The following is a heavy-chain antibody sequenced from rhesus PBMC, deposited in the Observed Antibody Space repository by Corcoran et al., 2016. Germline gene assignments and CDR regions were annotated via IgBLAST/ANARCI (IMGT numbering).Heavy chain of an antibody. CDR3: ARDGGILPDLDWSAFDY. V-gene: IGHV4S10*01. Sequence: QVQLQESGPGVVKPSETLSLTCAVSGGSISDSYRWSWIRQHPGKGLEWIGYIYGSSTSTNYNPSLKSRVTISTDTSKNQFAVKLSSVTAADTGVYYCARDGGILPDLDWSAFDYWGQGVLVTVSS. CDR1: GGSISDSYR. J-gene: IGHJ4*01. D-gene: IGHD3-3*01. CDR2: IYGSSTST.